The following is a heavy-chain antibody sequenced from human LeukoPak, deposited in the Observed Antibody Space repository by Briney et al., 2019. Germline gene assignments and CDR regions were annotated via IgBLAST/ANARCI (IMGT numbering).Heavy chain of an antibody. D-gene: IGHD2-15*01. CDR2: INGDGSTT. CDR1: GFTFSSYW. Sequence: GSLRLSCAVSGFTFSSYWMHWVRQAPGKGLVWVSRINGDGSTTSYADSVKSRFTISRDNAKNTLYLQMNSLRAEDTAVYYCARDRGYCSGGSCYILDYWGQGTLVTVSS. V-gene: IGHV3-74*01. J-gene: IGHJ4*02. CDR3: ARDRGYCSGGSCYILDY.